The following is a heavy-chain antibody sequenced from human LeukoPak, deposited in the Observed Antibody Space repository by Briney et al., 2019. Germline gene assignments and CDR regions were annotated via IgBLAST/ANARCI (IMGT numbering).Heavy chain of an antibody. D-gene: IGHD3-16*02. CDR2: IYYSGST. V-gene: IGHV4-31*03. CDR3: ARVAFGGVIVSVDY. Sequence: SETLSLTCTVSGGSIGSGGYYWSWIRQHPGKGPEWIGYIYYSGSTYYNPSLKSRVTISVDTSKNQFSLRLSSVTAADTAVYYCARVAFGGVIVSVDYWGQGTLVTVSS. J-gene: IGHJ4*02. CDR1: GGSIGSGGYY.